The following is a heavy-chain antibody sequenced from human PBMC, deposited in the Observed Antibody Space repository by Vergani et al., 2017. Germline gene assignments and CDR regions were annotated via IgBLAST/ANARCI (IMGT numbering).Heavy chain of an antibody. Sequence: QVQLQQWGPGLLKPSETLSLPCAVYAGSFSGYYWSWIRQPPGKGLVWIGYIYYSGSTNYNPSLKSRVTISVDTSKNQFSLKLSSVTAADTAVYYCARYPLRYYFDYWGQGTLVTVSS. J-gene: IGHJ4*02. D-gene: IGHD4-17*01. V-gene: IGHV4-59*01. CDR2: IYYSGST. CDR1: AGSFSGYY. CDR3: ARYPLRYYFDY.